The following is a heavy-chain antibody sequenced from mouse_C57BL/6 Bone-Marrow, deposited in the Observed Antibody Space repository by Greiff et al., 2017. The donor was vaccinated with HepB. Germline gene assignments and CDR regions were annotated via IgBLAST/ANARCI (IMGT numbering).Heavy chain of an antibody. Sequence: QVQLQQPGAELVKPGASVKLSCKASGYTFTSYWMQGVKQRPGQGLEWIGEIDPSDSYTNYNQKFKGKATFTVDTSSSTAYMQLSSLTSEDSAVYYCARAIITTVVDWYFDVWGTGTTVTVSS. CDR3: ARAIITTVVDWYFDV. CDR2: IDPSDSYT. J-gene: IGHJ1*03. CDR1: GYTFTSYW. D-gene: IGHD1-1*01. V-gene: IGHV1-50*01.